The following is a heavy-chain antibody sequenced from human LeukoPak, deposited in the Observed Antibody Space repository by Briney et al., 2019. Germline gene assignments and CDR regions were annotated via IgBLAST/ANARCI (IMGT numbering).Heavy chain of an antibody. CDR3: ARNLDGFDY. CDR2: IIPMFGTP. V-gene: IGHV1-69*01. J-gene: IGHJ4*02. Sequence: SVTVSCKASGGTFSSYAISWVRQAPGQGLEWMGGIIPMFGTPNYAQKFQGRVTITADESTTTAYMELSSLRSEDTALYYCARNLDGFDYWGQGTLVTVSS. D-gene: IGHD1-1*01. CDR1: GGTFSSYA.